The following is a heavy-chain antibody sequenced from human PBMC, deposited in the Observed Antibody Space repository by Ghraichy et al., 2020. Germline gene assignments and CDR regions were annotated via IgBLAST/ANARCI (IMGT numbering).Heavy chain of an antibody. CDR1: GGSISSSNW. CDR3: ARLNFFLNGDYKEYNWFDP. J-gene: IGHJ5*02. D-gene: IGHD4-17*01. CDR2: IYHSGST. V-gene: IGHV4-4*02. Sequence: SETLSLTCAVSGGSISSSNWWSWVRQPPGKGLEWIGEIYHSGSTNYNPSLKSRVTISVDKSKNQFSLKLSSVTAADTAVYYCARLNFFLNGDYKEYNWFDPWGQGTLVTVSS.